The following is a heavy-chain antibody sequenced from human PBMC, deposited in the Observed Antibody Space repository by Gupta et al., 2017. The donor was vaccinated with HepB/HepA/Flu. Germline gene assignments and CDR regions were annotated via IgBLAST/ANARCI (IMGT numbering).Heavy chain of an antibody. CDR2: IYTSGST. V-gene: IGHV4-4*07. D-gene: IGHD7-27*01. J-gene: IGHJ6*03. CDR1: GGSIGSYY. CDR3: ARQAGDSYYYYYMDV. Sequence: QVQLQESGPGLVKPSEPLSLTCTVSGGSIGSYYWSWIRQPAGKGLEWIGRIYTSGSTNYNPSLKSRVTMSVDTSKNQFSLKLSSVTAADTAVYYCARQAGDSYYYYYMDVWGKGTTVTVSS.